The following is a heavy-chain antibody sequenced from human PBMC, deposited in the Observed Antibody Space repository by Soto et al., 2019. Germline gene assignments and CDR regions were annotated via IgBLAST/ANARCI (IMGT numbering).Heavy chain of an antibody. D-gene: IGHD5-12*01. CDR2: ITFDGTDK. V-gene: IGHV3-30*04. CDR3: TRDLLAGHDVY. Sequence: QVQLVAFGGGVVQPGRSLRLSCAASGFTFRNFAMHWVRQAPGKGLVWLAAITFDGTDKYYADSVKGRFTISRDTSKNTLYLQMNSLRIDDTALYFCTRDLLAGHDVYWGQGTLVTVSS. J-gene: IGHJ4*02. CDR1: GFTFRNFA.